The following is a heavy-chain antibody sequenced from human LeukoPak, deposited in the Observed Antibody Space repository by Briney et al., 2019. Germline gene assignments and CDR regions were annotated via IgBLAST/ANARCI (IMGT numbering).Heavy chain of an antibody. D-gene: IGHD1-1*01. CDR3: ARDHNYAFDN. CDR2: IGISSGNT. J-gene: IGHJ4*02. CDR1: GFPFIEYS. V-gene: IGHV3-11*06. Sequence: PGGSLRLSCAASGFPFIEYSMNWVRQAPGKGLEWISYIGISSGNTKYADSVKGRFTISRDYAKNSLYLQMNSLRVEDTAVYFCARDHNYAFDNWGQGTLVTVSS.